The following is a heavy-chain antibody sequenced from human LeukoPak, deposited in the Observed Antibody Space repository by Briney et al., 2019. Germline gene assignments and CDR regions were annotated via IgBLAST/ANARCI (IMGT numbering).Heavy chain of an antibody. Sequence: GGSLRLSCTASGFTFSNYAMHWVRQAPGKGLECVSIISDDSSFTYYLDSVKGRSTIFRDNSKNTLYLHMNSLKAEDTAVYYCAKGRCSGPGCDSFDYWGQGTLVTVSS. D-gene: IGHD5-12*01. CDR2: ISDDSSFT. CDR1: GFTFSNYA. V-gene: IGHV3-23*01. CDR3: AKGRCSGPGCDSFDY. J-gene: IGHJ4*02.